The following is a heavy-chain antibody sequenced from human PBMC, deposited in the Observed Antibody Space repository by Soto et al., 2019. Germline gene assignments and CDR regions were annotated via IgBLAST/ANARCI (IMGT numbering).Heavy chain of an antibody. CDR2: IKSKTYGGTT. CDR1: GFTFSNAW. Sequence: GSLRLACAASGFTFSNAWMSWVRQAPGKGLEWVGRIKSKTYGGTTDYAAPVKGRFTISRDDSKNTLYLQMNSLKTEDTAVYYCTTVGYYDSSGLFSGYWGQGTLVTVSS. J-gene: IGHJ4*02. D-gene: IGHD3-22*01. V-gene: IGHV3-15*01. CDR3: TTVGYYDSSGLFSGY.